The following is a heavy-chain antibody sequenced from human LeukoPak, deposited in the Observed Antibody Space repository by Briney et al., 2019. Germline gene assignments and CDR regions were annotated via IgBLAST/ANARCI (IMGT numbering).Heavy chain of an antibody. CDR2: ISSGSSYI. D-gene: IGHD2-2*01. V-gene: IGHV3-21*01. CDR3: ARETRHCSSTSCSSLEYFQN. J-gene: IGHJ1*01. Sequence: GGSLRLSCAASGFTFSSYTMNWVRQAPGKGLEWVSSISSGSSYIYYADSVKGRFTISRDNAKNSLYLQVNSLRAEDTAVYYCARETRHCSSTSCSSLEYFQNWGQGTLVTVSS. CDR1: GFTFSSYT.